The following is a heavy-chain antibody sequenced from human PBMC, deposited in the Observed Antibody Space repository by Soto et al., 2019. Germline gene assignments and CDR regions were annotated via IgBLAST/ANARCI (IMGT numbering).Heavy chain of an antibody. CDR1: GFIFSDYS. D-gene: IGHD2-2*01. V-gene: IGHV3-48*02. J-gene: IGHJ4*02. CDR2: ISSTGSPK. Sequence: VQLVESGGGLVQPGGSLRLSCAASGFIFSDYSMNWVRQAPGKGLEWVSYISSTGSPKYYADSVKGRFTISRDSAKNSLFLQMNSLRDEDTAVYYCARDSIPMDFWGQGTLVTVSS. CDR3: ARDSIPMDF.